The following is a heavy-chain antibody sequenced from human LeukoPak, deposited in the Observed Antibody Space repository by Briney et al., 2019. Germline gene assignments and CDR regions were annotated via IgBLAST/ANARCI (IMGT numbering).Heavy chain of an antibody. J-gene: IGHJ4*02. Sequence: SETLSLTCTVSGGSISSYYWNWIRQPPGKGLEWIGYIYYSGNTNYNPSLKSRVTVSIDTSKNQFSLKLSSVTAADTAMYYCARNTYFDYWGQGTLVTVSS. CDR2: IYYSGNT. CDR3: ARNTYFDY. CDR1: GGSISSYY. V-gene: IGHV4-59*01.